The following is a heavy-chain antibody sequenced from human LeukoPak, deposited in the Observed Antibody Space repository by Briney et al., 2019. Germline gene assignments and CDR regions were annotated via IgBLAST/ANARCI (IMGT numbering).Heavy chain of an antibody. CDR1: GGSISSGGYY. CDR2: IYYSGST. CDR3: AREHYDILTGYDYFDY. J-gene: IGHJ4*02. Sequence: PSETLSLTCTVSGGSISSGGYYWSWIRQPPGKGLEWIGYIYYSGSTYYNPSLKSRVTISVDTSKNQFSLKLSSVTAADTAVYYCAREHYDILTGYDYFDYWGQGTLVTVSS. D-gene: IGHD3-9*01. V-gene: IGHV4-31*03.